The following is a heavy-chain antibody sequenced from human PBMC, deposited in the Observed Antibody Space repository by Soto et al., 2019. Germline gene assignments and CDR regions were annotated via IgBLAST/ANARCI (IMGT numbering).Heavy chain of an antibody. V-gene: IGHV3-23*01. CDR2: ISGSGGST. CDR3: AYSSTPFAY. CDR1: GFTFSSYA. D-gene: IGHD6-13*01. Sequence: EVRLLESGGGLVQPGGSLRLSCAASGFTFSSYAMSWVRQAPGKGLEWVSAISGSGGSTYYADSVKGRFTISRDNSKNTLSRQLNSMRAEDTAVYYCAYSSTPFAYWGQGTLVTVSS. J-gene: IGHJ4*02.